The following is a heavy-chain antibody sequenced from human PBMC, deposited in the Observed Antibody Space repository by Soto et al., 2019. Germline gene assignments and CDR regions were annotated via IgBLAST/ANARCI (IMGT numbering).Heavy chain of an antibody. J-gene: IGHJ6*02. Sequence: QVQLVESGGGLVKPGGSLRLSCAASGFTFSDYYMTWIRQAPGRGLEWLSLISPSGTYTEYTYSVKGRLTMSRDNAKKSVYLRTNCVRADDTAVYYCATPPFVTCNVLRGFSSEVDIGGQGTTVTVSS. D-gene: IGHD2-21*01. CDR2: ISPSGTYT. V-gene: IGHV3-11*05. CDR1: GFTFSDYY. CDR3: ATPPFVTCNVLRGFSSEVDI.